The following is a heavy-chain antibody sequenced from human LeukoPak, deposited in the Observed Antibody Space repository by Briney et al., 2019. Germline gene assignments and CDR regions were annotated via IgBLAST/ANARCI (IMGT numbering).Heavy chain of an antibody. CDR1: GFTFSSYW. V-gene: IGHV3-74*01. CDR2: INSDGSST. D-gene: IGHD2-15*01. Sequence: GGSLRLSCAASGFTFSSYWMHWVRQAPGKGLVWVSRINSDGSSTSYADSVKGRFTISRDNAKNTLYLQMNSLRAEDTAVYYCARVMGKYCSGGSCYSVPDYWGQGTLVTVSS. CDR3: ARVMGKYCSGGSCYSVPDY. J-gene: IGHJ4*02.